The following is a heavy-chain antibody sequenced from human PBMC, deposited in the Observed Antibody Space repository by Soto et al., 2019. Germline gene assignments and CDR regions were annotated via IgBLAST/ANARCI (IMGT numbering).Heavy chain of an antibody. CDR2: IKSKTDGGTT. D-gene: IGHD3-22*01. V-gene: IGHV3-15*07. J-gene: IGHJ4*02. CDR3: TTDLLYYYAISGDLALEY. CDR1: GFTFSKAW. Sequence: EVQLVESGGGLVKPGGSLRLSCAASGFTFSKAWMNWVRQATGKGLEWVVRIKSKTDGGTTDYAAPVKVRFTISRDDSKNTLYLQMNSLKTEDTAVYYCTTDLLYYYAISGDLALEYWGQGTLVTVSS.